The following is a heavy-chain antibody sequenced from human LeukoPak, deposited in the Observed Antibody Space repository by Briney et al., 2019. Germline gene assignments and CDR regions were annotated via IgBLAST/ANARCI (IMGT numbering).Heavy chain of an antibody. Sequence: ASVKVSCKASGYTFTSYYMHWVRQAPGQGLEWMGIINPSGGSTSYAQKFQGRVTMTRDTSTSTVYMELSSLRSEDTAVYYCASPISGGRGYYYGMDVWGQGTTVTVSS. CDR3: ASPISGGRGYYYGMDV. J-gene: IGHJ6*02. CDR2: INPSGGST. V-gene: IGHV1-46*01. D-gene: IGHD2-15*01. CDR1: GYTFTSYY.